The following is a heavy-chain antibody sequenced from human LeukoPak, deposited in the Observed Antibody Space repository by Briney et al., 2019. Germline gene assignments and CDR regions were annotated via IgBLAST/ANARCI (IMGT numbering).Heavy chain of an antibody. V-gene: IGHV4-59*08. Sequence: SETLSLTCTVSGGSISSYYWSWIRQPPGKGLEWIGYIYYSGSTNYNPSLKSRVTISVDTSKNQFSLKLSSVTAADTAVYYCARHCRPSYYSSSWYGFDYWGQGTLVTVSS. CDR2: IYYSGST. D-gene: IGHD6-13*01. CDR3: ARHCRPSYYSSSWYGFDY. CDR1: GGSISSYY. J-gene: IGHJ4*02.